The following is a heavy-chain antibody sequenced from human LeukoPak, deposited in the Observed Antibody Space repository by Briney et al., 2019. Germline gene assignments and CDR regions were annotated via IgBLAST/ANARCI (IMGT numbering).Heavy chain of an antibody. Sequence: SETLSLTCTVSGGSISSYYWSWIRQPAGKGLEWIGRIYTSGSTNYNPSLKSRVTMSVDTSKNQFSLKLSSVTAADTAVYYCASNYGDYGYFDYWDQGTLVTVSS. V-gene: IGHV4-4*07. J-gene: IGHJ4*02. CDR3: ASNYGDYGYFDY. CDR1: GGSISSYY. CDR2: IYTSGST. D-gene: IGHD4-17*01.